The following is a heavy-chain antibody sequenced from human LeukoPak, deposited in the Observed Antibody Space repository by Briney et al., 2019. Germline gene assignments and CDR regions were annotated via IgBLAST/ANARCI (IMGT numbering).Heavy chain of an antibody. Sequence: QPGGSLRLSCAASGFTFSSYAMSWVRQAPGKGLEWVSAIIVSGGSTYYADSVKGRFTISRDNSKNTLYLQMNSLRAEDTAVYYCAKVSGSDYGDYTGFDYWGQGTLVTVSS. V-gene: IGHV3-23*01. CDR2: IIVSGGST. D-gene: IGHD4-17*01. J-gene: IGHJ4*02. CDR3: AKVSGSDYGDYTGFDY. CDR1: GFTFSSYA.